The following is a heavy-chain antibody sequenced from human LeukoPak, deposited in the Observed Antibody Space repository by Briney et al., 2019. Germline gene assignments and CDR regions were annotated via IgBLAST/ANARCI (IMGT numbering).Heavy chain of an antibody. CDR1: GFTFSSYW. J-gene: IGHJ6*02. CDR3: ARVSSSGWYYYYYGMDV. Sequence: GGSLRLSCAASGFTFSSYWMSWVRQAPGKGLEWVANIKQDGSEKYYVDSVKGRFTISRDNAKNSLYLQMNSLRAEDTAVYYCARVSSSGWYYYYYGMDVWGQGTTVTVSS. V-gene: IGHV3-7*01. CDR2: IKQDGSEK. D-gene: IGHD6-19*01.